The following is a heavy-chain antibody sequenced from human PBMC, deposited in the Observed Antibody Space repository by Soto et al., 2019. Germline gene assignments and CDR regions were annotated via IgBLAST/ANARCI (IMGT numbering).Heavy chain of an antibody. CDR2: IIPIFGAA. V-gene: IGHV1-69*01. Sequence: QVQLVQSGAEVKKPGSSVKVSCKASGGTFSSYAISWVRQAPGQGLEWMGGIIPIFGAANYAQKFQGRVTITADESTSTAYMELSSLRSEDTAVYYCARAKAGYSGYDFVRYGMDVWGQGTTVTVSS. J-gene: IGHJ6*02. CDR1: GGTFSSYA. D-gene: IGHD5-12*01. CDR3: ARAKAGYSGYDFVRYGMDV.